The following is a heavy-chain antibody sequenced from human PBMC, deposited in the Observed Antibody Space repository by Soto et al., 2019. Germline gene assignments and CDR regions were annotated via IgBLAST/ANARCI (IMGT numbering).Heavy chain of an antibody. CDR1: GGSISSSSYY. Sequence: LSLTCTVSGGSISSSSYYWGWIRQPPGKGLEWIGSIYYSGSTYYNPSLKSRVTISVDTSKNQFSLKLSSVTAADTAVYYCASMDGVLLWFGELFHDYWGQGTLVTVSS. D-gene: IGHD3-10*01. V-gene: IGHV4-39*01. J-gene: IGHJ4*02. CDR2: IYYSGST. CDR3: ASMDGVLLWFGELFHDY.